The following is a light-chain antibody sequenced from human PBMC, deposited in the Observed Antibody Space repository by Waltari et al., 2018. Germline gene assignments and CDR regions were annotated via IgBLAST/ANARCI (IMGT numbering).Light chain of an antibody. Sequence: EIVLTQSQGTLSLSPGERATLSCRASQSVSRYLAWYQQKPGQAPRLLIYGASTRAAGIPDRFSGSGSGTDFSLTISRLEAEDFAVYYCQHHVRLPATFGQGTKVEIK. CDR3: QHHVRLPAT. J-gene: IGKJ1*01. CDR2: GAS. CDR1: QSVSRY. V-gene: IGKV3-20*01.